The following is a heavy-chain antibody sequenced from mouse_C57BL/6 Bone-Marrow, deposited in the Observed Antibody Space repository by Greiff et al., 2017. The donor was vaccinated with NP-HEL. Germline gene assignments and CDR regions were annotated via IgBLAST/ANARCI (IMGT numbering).Heavy chain of an antibody. CDR1: GFTFSSYA. Sequence: EVNVVESGEGLVKPGGSLKLSCAASGFTFSSYAMSWVRQTPEKRLEWVAYISSGGDYIYYADTVKGRFTISRDNARNTLYLQMSSLKSEDTAMYYCTRERENYYDYEGPFAYWGQGTLVTVSA. J-gene: IGHJ3*01. V-gene: IGHV5-9-1*02. CDR2: ISSGGDYI. CDR3: TRERENYYDYEGPFAY. D-gene: IGHD2-4*01.